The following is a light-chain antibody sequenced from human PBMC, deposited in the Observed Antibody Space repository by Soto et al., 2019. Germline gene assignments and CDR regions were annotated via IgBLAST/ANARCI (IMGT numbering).Light chain of an antibody. CDR3: HQYGSSPQT. CDR2: GAS. Sequence: ELVLTQSPATLSLSPGERATLSCRASQSVSSNYLAWYQQKPGQAHRLLIYGASTRATGIPDRFSGGGSGTDFTLTISRLEPEDFEVYYCHQYGSSPQTFGQGTKVDIK. V-gene: IGKV3-20*01. CDR1: QSVSSNY. J-gene: IGKJ1*01.